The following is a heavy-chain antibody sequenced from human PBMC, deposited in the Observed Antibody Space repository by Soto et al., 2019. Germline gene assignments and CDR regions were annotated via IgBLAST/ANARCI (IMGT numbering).Heavy chain of an antibody. CDR2: ISHDGSNK. Sequence: QVQLVESGGGVVQPGRSVRLSCAASGFSFSNFAMHWVRQAPGKGLEWVAVISHDGSNKYHADSVKGRFTISRDNSKNTVFLQMNSLSPEDGAGYYCVKPNNSGWYTTYYYDFGMDVWGQGTTLTVSS. D-gene: IGHD6-19*01. V-gene: IGHV3-30*18. CDR1: GFSFSNFA. J-gene: IGHJ6*02. CDR3: VKPNNSGWYTTYYYDFGMDV.